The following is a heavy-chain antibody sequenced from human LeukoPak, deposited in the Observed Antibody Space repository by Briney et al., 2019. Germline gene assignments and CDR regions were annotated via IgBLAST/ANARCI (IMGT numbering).Heavy chain of an antibody. CDR1: GGSISSYY. D-gene: IGHD1-26*01. J-gene: IGHJ4*02. Sequence: PSETLSLTCTVSGGSISSYYWSWIRQPPGKGLEWIGYIYYGGSTNYNPSLKSRVTISVDTSKNQISLKLSSVTAADTAVYYCAGQESWGGSTYFDSWGKGTLVTVSS. V-gene: IGHV4-59*08. CDR2: IYYGGST. CDR3: AGQESWGGSTYFDS.